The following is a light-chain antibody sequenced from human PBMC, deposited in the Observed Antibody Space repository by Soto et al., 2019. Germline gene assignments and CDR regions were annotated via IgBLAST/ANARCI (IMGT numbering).Light chain of an antibody. J-gene: IGKJ1*01. CDR2: GAS. CDR1: QTISSRY. V-gene: IGKV3-20*01. Sequence: EIVLAQSPGTLSLSPGERATLSCRASQTISSRYLTWYQQKSGQVPRLLIYGASSRATGIPDRFSGSGSGTEFTLTISRLEPEDVAVYYCHHSGNSHGTFGQGTKVEIK. CDR3: HHSGNSHGT.